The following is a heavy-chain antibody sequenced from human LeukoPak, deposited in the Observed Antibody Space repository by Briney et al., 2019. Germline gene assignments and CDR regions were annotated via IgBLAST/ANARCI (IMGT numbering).Heavy chain of an antibody. J-gene: IGHJ3*02. CDR3: ARVAEAAAFDI. Sequence: GGSLRLSCAASGFTFSDYYMSWIRQAPGKGLEWVSYISISSSTIYYADSVKGRFTISRDNAKNSLYLQMNSLRAEDTAVYYCARVAEAAAFDIWGQGTMVTVSS. D-gene: IGHD6-25*01. CDR1: GFTFSDYY. CDR2: ISISSSTI. V-gene: IGHV3-11*04.